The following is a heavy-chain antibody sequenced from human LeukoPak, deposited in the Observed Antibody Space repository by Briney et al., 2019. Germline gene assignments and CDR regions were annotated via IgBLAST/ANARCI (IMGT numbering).Heavy chain of an antibody. CDR2: INSDGSIT. Sequence: GGSLRLSCAASGFTFTTYWMHWVRQAPGKGLVWVSHINSDGSITSYAGSVKGRFTISRDNAKNTLYLQMNSLRAEDTAVYYCARDAVDTANAVWGQGTTVTVSS. CDR3: ARDAVDTANAV. CDR1: GFTFTTYW. V-gene: IGHV3-74*01. D-gene: IGHD5-18*01. J-gene: IGHJ6*02.